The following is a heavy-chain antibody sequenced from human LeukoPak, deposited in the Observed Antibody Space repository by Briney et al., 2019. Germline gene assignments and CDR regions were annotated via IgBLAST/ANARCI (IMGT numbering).Heavy chain of an antibody. CDR1: GFTFDDYA. D-gene: IGHD5-12*01. V-gene: IGHV3-9*01. J-gene: IGHJ4*02. CDR3: ARSTVATNFDY. Sequence: GRSLRLSCAASGFTFDDYAMHWVRQAPGKGLEWVSGISWNSGSIGYADSVKGRFTISRDNSKNTLYLQMNSLRAEDTAAYYCARSTVATNFDYWGQGTLVTVSS. CDR2: ISWNSGSI.